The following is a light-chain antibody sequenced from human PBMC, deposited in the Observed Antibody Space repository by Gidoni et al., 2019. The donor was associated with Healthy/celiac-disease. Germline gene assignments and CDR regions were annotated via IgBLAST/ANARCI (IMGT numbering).Light chain of an antibody. V-gene: IGKV3-20*01. CDR1: QSVSSSY. CDR3: QQYGSSALT. J-gene: IGKJ4*01. Sequence: EIVLTQSPGTLSLSPGERATLSCRASQSVSSSYLAWYQQKPGQAPRLLLYGASSRATGIPDRFSGSGSGTDFTLTISRLEPEDFAVYYCQQYGSSALTFGGXTKVEIK. CDR2: GAS.